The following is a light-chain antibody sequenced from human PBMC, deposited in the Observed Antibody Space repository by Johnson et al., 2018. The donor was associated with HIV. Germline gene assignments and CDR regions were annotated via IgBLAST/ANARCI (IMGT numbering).Light chain of an antibody. V-gene: IGLV1-51*02. CDR1: VSNIESYF. CDR2: EDN. Sequence: QFVLTQPPSVSAAPGQTVNISCSGNVSNIESYFVSWYQQLPGAAPTLLIYEDNKRPSGIPDRFSGSKSGATATLGITGLQTGYEANDYCGLWDARLSRLYVFVTVTTITVL. J-gene: IGLJ1*01. CDR3: GLWDARLSRLYV.